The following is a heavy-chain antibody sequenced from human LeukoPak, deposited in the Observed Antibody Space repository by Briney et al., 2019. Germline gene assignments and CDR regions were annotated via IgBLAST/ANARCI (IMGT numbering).Heavy chain of an antibody. CDR1: GGSISSGGYY. D-gene: IGHD1-26*01. J-gene: IGHJ4*02. CDR2: IYYSGST. CDR3: ARVIVGSSSYFDY. Sequence: SQTLSLTCTVSGGSISSGGYYWSWIRQHPGKGLEWIGYIYYSGSTYYNPSLKSRVTISVDTSKNQFSLKLSSVTAADTAVYYCARVIVGSSSYFDYWGQGTLVTVSS. V-gene: IGHV4-31*03.